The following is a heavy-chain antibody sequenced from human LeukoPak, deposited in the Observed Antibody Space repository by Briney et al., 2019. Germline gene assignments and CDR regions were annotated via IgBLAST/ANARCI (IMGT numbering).Heavy chain of an antibody. V-gene: IGHV4-39*01. Sequence: SETLSLTCSVSGGSISSSHYHWGWIRQPPGKGLVWIGSIYYSGSTYHNPSLKSRLTISVDMSKNQYSLKLSSVTAADTAVYYCAISVAVSPSGYYGMDVWGQGTTVTVSS. CDR2: IYYSGST. D-gene: IGHD6-19*01. CDR1: GGSISSSHYH. J-gene: IGHJ6*02. CDR3: AISVAVSPSGYYGMDV.